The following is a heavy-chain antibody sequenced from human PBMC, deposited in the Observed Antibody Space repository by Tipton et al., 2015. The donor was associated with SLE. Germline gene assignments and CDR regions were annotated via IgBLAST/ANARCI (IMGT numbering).Heavy chain of an antibody. CDR1: GGSISSNNFF. CDR2: IYYSGSA. J-gene: IGHJ3*02. V-gene: IGHV4-31*03. CDR3: AVDYGNYAHDAFDI. D-gene: IGHD4-11*01. Sequence: TLSLTCTVSGGSISSNNFFWSWLRQHPGKGLEWIGYIYYSGSAFYNPSLKSRVTMSVDTSKNQFFMRLSSATAADTAVYYCAVDYGNYAHDAFDIWGQGTMVTASS.